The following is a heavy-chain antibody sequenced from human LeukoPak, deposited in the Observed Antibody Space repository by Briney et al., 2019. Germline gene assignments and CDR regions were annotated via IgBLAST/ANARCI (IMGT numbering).Heavy chain of an antibody. CDR1: GVSISSYY. CDR3: AATGYSNKFDY. D-gene: IGHD6-13*01. J-gene: IGHJ4*02. Sequence: SETLSLTCTVSGVSISSYYWSWIRQPPGKGLEWIGYIYYSGSTNYNPSLKSRVTISVDTSKNQFSLKLSSVTAADTAVYYCAATGYSNKFDYWGQGTLVTVSS. CDR2: IYYSGST. V-gene: IGHV4-59*01.